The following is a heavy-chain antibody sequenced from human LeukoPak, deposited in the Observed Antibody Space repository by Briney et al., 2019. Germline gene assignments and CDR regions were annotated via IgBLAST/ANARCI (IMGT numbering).Heavy chain of an antibody. CDR2: ISSSSSYI. CDR3: AYYDFWSGYSPY. CDR1: GFTFSSYS. V-gene: IGHV3-21*01. Sequence: GGSLRLSRAASGFTFSSYSMNWVRQAPGKGLEWVSSISSSSSYIYYADSVKGRFTISRDIAKNSLYLQMNSLRAEDTAVYYCAYYDFWSGYSPYWGQGTLVTVSS. D-gene: IGHD3-3*01. J-gene: IGHJ4*02.